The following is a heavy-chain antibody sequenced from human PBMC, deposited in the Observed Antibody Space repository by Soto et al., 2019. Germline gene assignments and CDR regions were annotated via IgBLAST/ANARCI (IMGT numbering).Heavy chain of an antibody. V-gene: IGHV4-30-4*01. J-gene: IGHJ4*02. CDR1: GDSISNGDYY. CDR2: IDSSGST. CDR3: ASRYLY. Sequence: LSVTCTVSGDSISNGDYYWSWIRQPPGRGLEWIGYIDSSGSTYYNPSLKSRLTMSVDMSKNQFSLRLTSVTAADTAVYYCASRYLYWGQGLLVTVSS. D-gene: IGHD3-16*02.